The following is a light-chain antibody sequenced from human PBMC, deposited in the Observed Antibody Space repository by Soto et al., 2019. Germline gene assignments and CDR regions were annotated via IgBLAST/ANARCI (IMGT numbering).Light chain of an antibody. CDR2: AAS. J-gene: IGKJ1*01. V-gene: IGKV1-39*01. CDR3: QQSYSTPPWT. CDR1: QSTSSY. Sequence: DIQMIQSLYFLSASVGDRVTITCRARQSTSSYGNWYQQKPGKAPKLLIYAASSLQSGVPSRFSGSGSGTDFTLAISSLQPEDFATYYCQQSYSTPPWTVGQGTKVEIK.